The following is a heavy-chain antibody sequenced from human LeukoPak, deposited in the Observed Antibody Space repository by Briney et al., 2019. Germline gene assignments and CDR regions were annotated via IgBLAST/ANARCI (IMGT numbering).Heavy chain of an antibody. CDR2: IKPDGRET. V-gene: IGHV3-7*04. D-gene: IGHD3-10*01. CDR1: GFTFSTYW. J-gene: IGHJ4*02. Sequence: GGSLRLSCAASGFTFSTYWMTWVRQAPGKGLEWVGNIKPDGRETYFADSVKGRFTISRDNARNSLYLQMNSLSADDTALYHCARDYYASGSHDFWGQGTLVTVSS. CDR3: ARDYYASGSHDF.